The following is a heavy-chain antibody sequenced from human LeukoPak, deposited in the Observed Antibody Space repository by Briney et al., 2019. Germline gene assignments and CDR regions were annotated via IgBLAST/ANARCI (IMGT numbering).Heavy chain of an antibody. CDR3: ARGYLREPFDS. CDR1: GFTFSSYG. V-gene: IGHV3-NL1*01. D-gene: IGHD1-14*01. J-gene: IGHJ4*02. Sequence: GGSLRLSCAASGFTFSSYGMHWVRQAPGKGLEWVSVVYSGGSTHYADSVKGRFAISRDNSKNTLYLQMNRLRGEDTAVYYCARGYLREPFDSWGQGTLVIVSS. CDR2: VYSGGST.